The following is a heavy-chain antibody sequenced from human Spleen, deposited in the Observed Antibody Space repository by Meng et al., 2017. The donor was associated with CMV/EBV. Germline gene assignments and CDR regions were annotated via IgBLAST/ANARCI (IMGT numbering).Heavy chain of an antibody. CDR2: ISYSGST. D-gene: IGHD4-23*01. V-gene: IGHV4-59*01. J-gene: IGHJ6*02. CDR3: VRGRGHSLFYGLDV. Sequence: SETLSLTCTVSGDSIGTYYWSWIRQPPGKGLEWVAYISYSGSTNYNPSLKSRVTISVDTSQNQVSLRLSSVTAADTAVYYCVRGRGHSLFYGLDVWGQGTTVTVSS. CDR1: GDSIGTYY.